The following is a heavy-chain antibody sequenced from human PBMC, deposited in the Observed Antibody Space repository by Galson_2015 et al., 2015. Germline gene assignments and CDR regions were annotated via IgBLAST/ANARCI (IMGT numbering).Heavy chain of an antibody. J-gene: IGHJ2*01. CDR3: ARGGYGDYYFDYWGARYWNFDL. Sequence: SSSFIYYADSVKGRFTISRDNAKNSLFLQMNSLRAEDTAVYYCARGGYGDYYFDYWGARYWNFDLWGRGTLVTVSS. D-gene: IGHD4-17*01. V-gene: IGHV3-21*06. CDR2: SSSFI.